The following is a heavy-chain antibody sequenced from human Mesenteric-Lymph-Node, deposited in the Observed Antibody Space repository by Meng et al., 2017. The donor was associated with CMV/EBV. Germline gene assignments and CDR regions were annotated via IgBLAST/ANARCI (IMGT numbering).Heavy chain of an antibody. CDR3: ARGGYCSSTSCYLYYFDY. CDR2: ISSSGGYI. D-gene: IGHD2-2*01. Sequence: GGSLRLSCATSGFTFSAYSMNWVRQAPGKGLEWVSSISSSGGYIYYADSVKGRSTISRDNAKNSLYLQMNSLRAEDTAVYYCARGGYCSSTSCYLYYFDYWGQGTLVTVSS. V-gene: IGHV3-21*01. J-gene: IGHJ4*02. CDR1: GFTFSAYS.